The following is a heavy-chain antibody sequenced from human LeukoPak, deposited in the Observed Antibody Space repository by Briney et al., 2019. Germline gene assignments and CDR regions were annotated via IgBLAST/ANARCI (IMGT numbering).Heavy chain of an antibody. D-gene: IGHD2-2*01. V-gene: IGHV3-30*02. J-gene: IGHJ5*02. CDR2: ILNDGSNE. CDR3: AKGGSASLNWFDP. Sequence: VGSLRLSCAASGFTFSDYGMHWVRQAPGKGLEWVAFILNDGSNEYYPDSVKGRFTISRVNSRNTLYLQMNSLRAEDTAVYYCAKGGSASLNWFDPWGEGTLATVSS. CDR1: GFTFSDYG.